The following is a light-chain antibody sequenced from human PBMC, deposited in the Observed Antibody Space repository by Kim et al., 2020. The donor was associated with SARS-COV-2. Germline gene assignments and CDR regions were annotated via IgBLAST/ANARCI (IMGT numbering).Light chain of an antibody. J-gene: IGKJ4*01. Sequence: SPGETATLSCRARQSVSSSYLAWYQQKPGQAPRLLIYGASNRATGIPDTFSGSGSGTDFTLTISRLEPEDFAVYYCQQYGSSPFTFGGGTKVDIK. V-gene: IGKV3-20*01. CDR3: QQYGSSPFT. CDR2: GAS. CDR1: QSVSSSY.